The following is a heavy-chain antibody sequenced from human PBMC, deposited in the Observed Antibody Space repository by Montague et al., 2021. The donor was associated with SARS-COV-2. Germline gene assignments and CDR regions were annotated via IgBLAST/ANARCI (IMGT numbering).Heavy chain of an antibody. CDR1: GGSISSGGFY. CDR3: ARGAPRVERAGNWFAP. J-gene: IGHJ5*02. CDR2: IYYSGIT. V-gene: IGHV4-31*03. Sequence: TLSLTCTVSGGSISSGGFYWTWIRQHPGKGLEWIGYIYYSGITYYNPSLKSRVNISLDRSKNKFSLNVRFVTAADTAVYYCARGAPRVERAGNWFAPWGQGTLVTVS.